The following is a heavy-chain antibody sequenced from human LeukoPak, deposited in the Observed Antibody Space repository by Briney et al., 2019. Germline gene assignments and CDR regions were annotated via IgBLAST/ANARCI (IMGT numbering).Heavy chain of an antibody. CDR2: VSYDGRIA. V-gene: IGHV3-30*18. Sequence: GGSLRLSCAASGFTFSSYGMQWVCQAPGKGPEWVAVVSYDGRIAYYADSVRGRFTISRDNAKNTLYLQMNSLRAEDTAVYYCAKEILTGYYLDSWGQGTLITVSS. J-gene: IGHJ4*02. D-gene: IGHD3-9*01. CDR1: GFTFSSYG. CDR3: AKEILTGYYLDS.